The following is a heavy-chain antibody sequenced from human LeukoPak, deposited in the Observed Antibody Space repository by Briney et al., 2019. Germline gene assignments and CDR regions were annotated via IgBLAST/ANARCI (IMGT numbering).Heavy chain of an antibody. CDR1: GFTFDDYG. V-gene: IGHV3-20*04. CDR2: INWNGGST. CDR3: ARDLRRGLVPAASKGAFDI. D-gene: IGHD2-2*01. J-gene: IGHJ3*02. Sequence: PGGSLRLSCAASGFTFDDYGMSWVRQAPGKGLEWVSGINWNGGSTGYADSVKGRFTISRDNAKNSLYLQMNSLRAEDTAVYYCARDLRRGLVPAASKGAFDIWGQGTMVTVSS.